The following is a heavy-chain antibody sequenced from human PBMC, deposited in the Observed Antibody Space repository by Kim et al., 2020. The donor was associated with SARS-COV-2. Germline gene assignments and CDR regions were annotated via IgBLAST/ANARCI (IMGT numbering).Heavy chain of an antibody. CDR1: GYTFTDYF. CDR3: ARELHRTCYFDY. Sequence: ASVKVSCKASGYTFTDYFIHWVRQAPGQGLEWLGRIDPDGGSTHLDLDFQGRLTLARDTSTNTIYMELSSLRSQDTATYYCARELHRTCYFDYWGQGTLVAVSS. J-gene: IGHJ4*02. CDR2: IDPDGGST. D-gene: IGHD2-2*01. V-gene: IGHV1-46*01.